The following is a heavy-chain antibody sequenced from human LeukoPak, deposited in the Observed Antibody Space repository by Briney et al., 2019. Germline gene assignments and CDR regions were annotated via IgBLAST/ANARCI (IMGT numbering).Heavy chain of an antibody. CDR1: GFTFSSYS. D-gene: IGHD3-10*01. CDR3: ARDYDSKRHIDAFGI. Sequence: GGSLRLSCAASGFTFSSYSMNWVRQAPGKGLEWVSFISTSSSYIYYADSVKGRFTISRDNAKNSLYLQMSSLRAEDTAVYYCARDYDSKRHIDAFGIWGQGTMVTVSS. J-gene: IGHJ3*02. V-gene: IGHV3-21*01. CDR2: ISTSSSYI.